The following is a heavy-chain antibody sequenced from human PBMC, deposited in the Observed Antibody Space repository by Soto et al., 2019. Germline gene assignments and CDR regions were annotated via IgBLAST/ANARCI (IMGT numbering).Heavy chain of an antibody. V-gene: IGHV3-74*01. J-gene: IGHJ6*03. CDR3: ATGLSTRGYYMDA. Sequence: AGSLRLSCAASGFSFSIYWMHWVRQAPGKGLVWVSRIITDGSSTSYADSVKGRFTISRDNAKNTLYLQMNSLRAEDTAVYYCATGLSTRGYYMDAWGQGTTVTVSS. D-gene: IGHD1-26*01. CDR1: GFSFSIYW. CDR2: IITDGSST.